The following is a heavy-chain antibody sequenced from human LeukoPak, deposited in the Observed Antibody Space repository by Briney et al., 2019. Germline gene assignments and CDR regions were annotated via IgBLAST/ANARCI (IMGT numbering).Heavy chain of an antibody. CDR2: ISSSGNTI. CDR3: AGGYYLDY. V-gene: IGHV3-48*03. Sequence: PGGSLRLSCAASGFTFTSYEMNWVRQAPGKGLEWVSYISSSGNTIYYADSVKGRFTISRDNAKSSQYLQMNSLRAEDTAVYYCAGGYYLDYWGQGTLVTVSS. D-gene: IGHD1-14*01. CDR1: GFTFTSYE. J-gene: IGHJ4*02.